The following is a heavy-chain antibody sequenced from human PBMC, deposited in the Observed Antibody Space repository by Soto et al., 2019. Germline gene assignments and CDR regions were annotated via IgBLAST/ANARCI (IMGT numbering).Heavy chain of an antibody. Sequence: PGGSLRLSCAASGFTVSSNYMSWVRQAPGMGLEWVSGINSGGTAYFADTVKGRFTISRDNSKNTLYLQMKSLRAEDTAIYYCARKPYGTNWEYAMDVWGQGTTVTVSS. CDR3: ARKPYGTNWEYAMDV. J-gene: IGHJ6*02. CDR2: INSGGTA. V-gene: IGHV3-66*01. CDR1: GFTVSSNY. D-gene: IGHD7-27*01.